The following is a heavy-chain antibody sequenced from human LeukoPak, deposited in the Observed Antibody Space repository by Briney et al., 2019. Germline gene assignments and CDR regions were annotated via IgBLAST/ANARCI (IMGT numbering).Heavy chain of an antibody. CDR3: ARAGRNWFDP. CDR1: GGSLSSGDYY. V-gene: IGHV4-30-4*01. Sequence: SETLSLTCTVSGGSLSSGDYYWSWIRQPPGKGLEWIGYIYHSGSSYYNPSLKSRVTISVDTSKNQFSLKMNSVTAADTAVYYCARAGRNWFDPWGQGTLVTVSS. D-gene: IGHD6-19*01. CDR2: IYHSGSS. J-gene: IGHJ5*02.